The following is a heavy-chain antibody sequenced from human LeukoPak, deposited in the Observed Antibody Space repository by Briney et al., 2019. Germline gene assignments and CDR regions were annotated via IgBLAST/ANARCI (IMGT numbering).Heavy chain of an antibody. CDR1: GDSISNGNW. Sequence: SETLSLTCTVSGDSISNGNWGNWVRLPPGKRLDWIGEISHVGSTKYSPSLKDRVTISKDNSKNQFSLKLNSVTAADTATYYCTRSSGWWSLDYWGQGALVTVSS. J-gene: IGHJ4*02. CDR2: ISHVGST. D-gene: IGHD6-13*01. CDR3: TRSSGWWSLDY. V-gene: IGHV4-4*02.